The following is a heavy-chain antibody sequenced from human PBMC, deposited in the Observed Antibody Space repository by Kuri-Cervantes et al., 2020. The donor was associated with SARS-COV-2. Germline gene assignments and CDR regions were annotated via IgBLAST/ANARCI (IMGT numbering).Heavy chain of an antibody. CDR2: ISYDGSNK. J-gene: IGHJ4*02. CDR3: ASKTPRSSSWTRWGTRGSGGEGDY. CDR1: GFTFSSYG. Sequence: LSLTCAASGFTFSSYGMHWVRQAPGKGLEWVAVISYDGSNKYYADSVKGRFTISRDNSKNTLYLQMNSLRAEDTAVYYCASKTPRSSSWTRWGTRGSGGEGDYWGQGTLVTVSS. V-gene: IGHV3-30*03. D-gene: IGHD6-13*01.